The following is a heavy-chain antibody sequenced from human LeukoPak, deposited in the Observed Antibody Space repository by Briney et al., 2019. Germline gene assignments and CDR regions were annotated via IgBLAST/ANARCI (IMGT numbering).Heavy chain of an antibody. J-gene: IGHJ4*02. D-gene: IGHD3-16*02. V-gene: IGHV1-46*01. Sequence: GASVKVSCKASGYTFTSYYMHWVRQAPGQGLEWMGIINPSGGSTSYAQKFQGRVTMTRDTSTSTVYMELSSLRSEDTAVYYCARDGSNYVWGSYRRYYFDYWGQGTLVTVSS. CDR1: GYTFTSYY. CDR2: INPSGGST. CDR3: ARDGSNYVWGSYRRYYFDY.